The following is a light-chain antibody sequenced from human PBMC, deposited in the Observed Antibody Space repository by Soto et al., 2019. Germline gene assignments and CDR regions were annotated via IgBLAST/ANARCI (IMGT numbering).Light chain of an antibody. Sequence: DIPMTQSPSTLSGSVGDRVTITCRASQTISSWLAWYQQKPGKAPKLLIYKASTLKSGVPSRFSGSGSGTECTLTISSLQPDDFATYYCQHYNSYSEACGQGTKVEL. V-gene: IGKV1-5*03. CDR3: QHYNSYSEA. CDR2: KAS. J-gene: IGKJ1*01. CDR1: QTISSW.